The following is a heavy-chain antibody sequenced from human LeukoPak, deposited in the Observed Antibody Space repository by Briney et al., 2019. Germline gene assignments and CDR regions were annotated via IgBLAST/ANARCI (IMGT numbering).Heavy chain of an antibody. V-gene: IGHV4-59*08. CDR1: GVSISAYY. J-gene: IGHJ4*02. D-gene: IGHD6-19*01. Sequence: SETLSLTCSVSGVSISAYYWSWIRLTPGKGLEWIAYAYHTGHTHYNPSLKSRATISLDTSKNQVSLKVNSVTAADTAVYYCARHPFSAPFDYWGQGTLVTVSS. CDR2: AYHTGHT. CDR3: ARHPFSAPFDY.